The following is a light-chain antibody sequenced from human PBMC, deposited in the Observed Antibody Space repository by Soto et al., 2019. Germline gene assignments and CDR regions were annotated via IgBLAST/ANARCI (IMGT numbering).Light chain of an antibody. CDR1: QSVLYSSNNKNY. Sequence: DIVLTQSPDSLAVSLGERATINCKSSQSVLYSSNNKNYFAWYQQKPGQPPKLLIDWASTRESGVPDRFSGSGSRTDFTLTISGLQAEDVAVYYCQQYYGTPFTFGPGTKVDLK. CDR3: QQYYGTPFT. J-gene: IGKJ3*01. V-gene: IGKV4-1*01. CDR2: WAS.